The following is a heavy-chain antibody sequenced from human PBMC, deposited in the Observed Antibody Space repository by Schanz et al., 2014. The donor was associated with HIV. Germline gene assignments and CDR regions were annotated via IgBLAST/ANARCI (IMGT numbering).Heavy chain of an antibody. CDR2: ISYDGSIK. CDR3: AKVGRIYSTTWIDH. J-gene: IGHJ4*02. CDR1: GFTFSYYG. V-gene: IGHV3-30*18. Sequence: QVKLVESGGGVVQPGRSLRLSCAASGFTFSYYGMYWVRQSPGKGLEWVAVISYDGSIKEYADSVKGRFAISRDNSKNTVYLQMNSLRGEDSAVYYCAKVGRIYSTTWIDHWGQGTLVTVSS. D-gene: IGHD6-13*01.